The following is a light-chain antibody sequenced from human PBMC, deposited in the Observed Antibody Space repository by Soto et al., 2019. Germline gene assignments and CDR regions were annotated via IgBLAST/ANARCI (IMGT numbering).Light chain of an antibody. J-gene: IGLJ3*02. CDR3: TSYTTSSLWV. Sequence: QSALTHPASVSGSPGQSITISCTGTSSDVGGYNYVSWYQQHPGKAPKLLIYEVGNRPSGVSNRCSGAKSGNTASLTISGLQAEDEAEYYCTSYTTSSLWVFGGGTKRTVL. CDR2: EVG. CDR1: SSDVGGYNY. V-gene: IGLV2-14*01.